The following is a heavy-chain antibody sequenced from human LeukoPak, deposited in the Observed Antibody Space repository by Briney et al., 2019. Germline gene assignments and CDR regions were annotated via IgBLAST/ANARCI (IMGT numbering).Heavy chain of an antibody. CDR1: GFTFSSYA. CDR2: ISSSSSYI. V-gene: IGHV3-21*01. J-gene: IGHJ4*02. D-gene: IGHD3-22*01. Sequence: GGSLRLSCAASGFTFSSYAMSWVRQAPGKGLEWVSSISSSSSYIYYADSVKGRFTISRDNAKNSLYLQMNSLRAEDTAVYYCARELNFYDSSGYSNYWGQGTLVTVSS. CDR3: ARELNFYDSSGYSNY.